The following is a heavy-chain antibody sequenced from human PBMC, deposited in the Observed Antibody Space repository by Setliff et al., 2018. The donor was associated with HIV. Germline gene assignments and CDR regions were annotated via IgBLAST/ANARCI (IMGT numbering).Heavy chain of an antibody. V-gene: IGHV4-59*01. CDR1: GGSISTYY. CDR2: IYYSGST. CDR3: ARGGKRAFDI. Sequence: PSETLSLTCTVSGGSISTYYWSWIRQPPGKGLEWMGNIYYSGSTNYNPSLKSRVTISIDTSKIHFSLTLSSVSGADTALYYCARGGKRAFDIWGQGAMVTVSS. J-gene: IGHJ3*02.